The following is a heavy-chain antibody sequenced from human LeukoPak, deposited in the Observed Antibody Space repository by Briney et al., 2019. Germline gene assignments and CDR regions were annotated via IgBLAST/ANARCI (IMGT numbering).Heavy chain of an antibody. CDR3: ARPRSGYYMDV. D-gene: IGHD3-3*01. V-gene: IGHV3-48*01. CDR2: ISSSSSTI. Sequence: GGSLRLSCAASGFTFRSYSMNWVRQAPGKGLEWVSYISSSSSTIYYADSVKGRFTISRDNAKNSLYLQMNSLRVEDTAVYYCARPRSGYYMDVWGKGTTVTVSS. J-gene: IGHJ6*03. CDR1: GFTFRSYS.